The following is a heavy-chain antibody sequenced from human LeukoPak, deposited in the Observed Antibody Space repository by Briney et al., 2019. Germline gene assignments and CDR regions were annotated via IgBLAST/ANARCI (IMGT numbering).Heavy chain of an antibody. J-gene: IGHJ3*02. V-gene: IGHV3-66*01. CDR2: IYSGGST. D-gene: IGHD3-3*01. CDR1: GFTVSSNY. CDR3: AREIFDAFDI. Sequence: GGSLRLSCAASGFTVSSNYMSWVRQAPGKGLEWVSVIYSGGSTYYADSVKGRFTISRDNSENTLYLQMNSLRAEDTAVYYCAREIFDAFDIWGQGTMVTVSS.